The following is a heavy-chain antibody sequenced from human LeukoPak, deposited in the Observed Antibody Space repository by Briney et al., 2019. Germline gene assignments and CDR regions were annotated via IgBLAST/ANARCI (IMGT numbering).Heavy chain of an antibody. D-gene: IGHD3-22*01. CDR3: AREAQGYYDSSGYGGRYYYYYYGMDV. CDR2: IIPIFGTA. J-gene: IGHJ6*02. V-gene: IGHV1-69*13. Sequence: ASVKVSCKASGGTFSSYAISWVRQAPGQGLEWMGGIIPIFGTANYAQKFQGRVTITADESTSTAYMELSSLRSEDTAVYYCAREAQGYYDSSGYGGRYYYYYYGMDVWGQGTTVTVSS. CDR1: GGTFSSYA.